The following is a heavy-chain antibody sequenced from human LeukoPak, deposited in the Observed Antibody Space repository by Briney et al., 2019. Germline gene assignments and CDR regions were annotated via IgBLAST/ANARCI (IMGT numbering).Heavy chain of an antibody. CDR1: GYTFTSYG. D-gene: IGHD3-10*01. J-gene: IGHJ4*02. V-gene: IGHV1-18*04. Sequence: ASVKVSCKASGYTFTSYGISWVRQAPGQGLEWMGWISVYSGNTNYARKFQGRVTMTTDTSTSTAYMELRSLRSDDTAVYYCAREPEGGWFGPQPHYHFDYWGQGTLVTVSS. CDR3: AREPEGGWFGPQPHYHFDY. CDR2: ISVYSGNT.